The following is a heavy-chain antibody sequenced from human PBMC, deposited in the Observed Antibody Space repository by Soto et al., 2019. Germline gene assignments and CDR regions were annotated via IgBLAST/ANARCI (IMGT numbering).Heavy chain of an antibody. J-gene: IGHJ3*01. Sequence: ASVKVSGKASGYTCTSYVVVVVPQATGQGLEWMGWISAYNGNTNYAQKLQGRVTMTTDTSTSTAYMELRSLRSDDTAVYYWARDRTDIVVVPAALRWHHLDAFDLWGQGTMVTVSS. V-gene: IGHV1-18*01. CDR2: ISAYNGNT. CDR1: GYTCTSYV. CDR3: ARDRTDIVVVPAALRWHHLDAFDL. D-gene: IGHD2-2*01.